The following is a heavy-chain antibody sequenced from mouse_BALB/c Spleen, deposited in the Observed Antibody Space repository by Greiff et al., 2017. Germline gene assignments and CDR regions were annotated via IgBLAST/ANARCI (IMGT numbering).Heavy chain of an antibody. CDR1: GYTFSSYW. CDR3: ARAYYDNAMDY. V-gene: IGHV1-9*01. J-gene: IGHJ4*01. Sequence: VKLQESGAELMKPGASVKISCKATGYTFSSYWIEWVKQRPGHGLEWIGEILPGSGSTNYNEKFKGKATFTADTSSNTAYMQLSSLTSEDSAVYYCARAYYDNAMDYWGQGTSVTVSS. CDR2: ILPGSGST. D-gene: IGHD2-4*01.